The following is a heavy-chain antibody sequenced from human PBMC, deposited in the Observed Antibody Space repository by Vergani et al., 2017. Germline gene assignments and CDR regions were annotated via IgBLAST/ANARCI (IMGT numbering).Heavy chain of an antibody. CDR3: ARDRATRGLYYYYGMDV. CDR1: GFTFSSYS. V-gene: IGHV3-21*01. D-gene: IGHD2-15*01. Sequence: EVQLVESGGGLVKPGGSLRLSCAASGFTFSSYSMNWVRQAPGKGLEWVSSISSSSSYIYYPDSVKGRFTISRDHAKNSLYLQMNSLRAEDTAVYYCARDRATRGLYYYYGMDVWGQGTTVTVSS. CDR2: ISSSSSYI. J-gene: IGHJ6*02.